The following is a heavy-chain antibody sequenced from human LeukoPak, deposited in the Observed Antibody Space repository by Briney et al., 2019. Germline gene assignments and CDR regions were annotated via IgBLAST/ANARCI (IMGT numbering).Heavy chain of an antibody. CDR1: GFTVSSNY. CDR2: IYSGGST. CDR3: ARDAGMIGCSSTSCDGFDY. Sequence: GGSLRLSCAASGFTVSSNYMSWVRQAPGKGLEWVSVIYSGGSTYYADSVKGRFTISRDNAKNSLYLQMNSLRAEDTAVYYCARDAGMIGCSSTSCDGFDYWGQGTLVTVSS. V-gene: IGHV3-66*01. J-gene: IGHJ4*02. D-gene: IGHD2-2*01.